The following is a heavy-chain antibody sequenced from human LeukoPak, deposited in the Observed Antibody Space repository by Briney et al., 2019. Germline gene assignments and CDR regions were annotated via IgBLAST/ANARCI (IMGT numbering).Heavy chain of an antibody. CDR2: IYYSGST. CDR1: GGSISSYY. J-gene: IGHJ5*02. V-gene: IGHV4-59*01. CDR3: ARSQTGYTGSYGLFDP. D-gene: IGHD1-26*01. Sequence: SETLSLTCTVSGGSISSYYWSWIRQPPGKGLEWIGYIYYSGSTNYNPSLKSRVTISLDTSKNQFSLKVTSVTAADTAMYYCARSQTGYTGSYGLFDPWGQGTLVTVSS.